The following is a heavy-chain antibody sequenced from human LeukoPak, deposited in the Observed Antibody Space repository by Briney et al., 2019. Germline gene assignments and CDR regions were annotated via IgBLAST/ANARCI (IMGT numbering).Heavy chain of an antibody. D-gene: IGHD3-16*02. J-gene: IGHJ4*02. CDR3: VFGGVIAYFDY. V-gene: IGHV1-2*02. Sequence: GASVKVSCKASGFSFSTYYMHWVRQAPGQGLEWMGWINPNSGGTNYAQKFQGRVTMTRDTSISTAYMELSRLRSDDTAVYYCVFGGVIAYFDYWGQGTLVTVSS. CDR1: GFSFSTYY. CDR2: INPNSGGT.